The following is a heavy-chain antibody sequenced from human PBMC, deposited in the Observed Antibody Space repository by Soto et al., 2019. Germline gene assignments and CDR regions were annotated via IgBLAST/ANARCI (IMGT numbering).Heavy chain of an antibody. CDR2: ISWNSGSI. J-gene: IGHJ4*02. CDR3: AKEGLGELDFDY. CDR1: GFAFDDYA. D-gene: IGHD1-7*01. Sequence: GGSLRLSCAASGFAFDDYAMHWVRQAPGKGLEWVSGISWNSGSIGYADSVKGRFTISRDNAKNSLYLQMNSLRAEDTALYYCAKEGLGELDFDYCGQGTLFTVSS. V-gene: IGHV3-9*01.